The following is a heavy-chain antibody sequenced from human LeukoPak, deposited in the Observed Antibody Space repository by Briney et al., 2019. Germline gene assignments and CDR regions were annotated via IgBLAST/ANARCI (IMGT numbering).Heavy chain of an antibody. D-gene: IGHD1-26*01. V-gene: IGHV4-38-2*02. Sequence: SETLSLTCTVSGYSISSGYYWGWIRQPPGKGLEWIGSIYHSGSTYYNPSLKSRVTISVDTSKNQFSLKLSSVTAADTAVYYCARDWSSDWGQGTLVTVSS. CDR3: ARDWSSD. CDR1: GYSISSGYY. CDR2: IYHSGST. J-gene: IGHJ4*02.